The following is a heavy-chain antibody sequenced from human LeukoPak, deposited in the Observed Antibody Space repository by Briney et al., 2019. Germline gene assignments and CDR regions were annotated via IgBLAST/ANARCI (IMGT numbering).Heavy chain of an antibody. CDR2: ILEDGTNQ. Sequence: GRSLRLSCAASGLTFNNYLMHWVRQAPGKGLDWVAVILEDGTNQYYADSVKGRFTISRDNSKNTLFLQMNSLRSEDTAMYYCARVQGGGYRTADYWGQGTLVTVSS. J-gene: IGHJ4*02. V-gene: IGHV3-30*04. D-gene: IGHD6-19*01. CDR1: GLTFNNYL. CDR3: ARVQGGGYRTADY.